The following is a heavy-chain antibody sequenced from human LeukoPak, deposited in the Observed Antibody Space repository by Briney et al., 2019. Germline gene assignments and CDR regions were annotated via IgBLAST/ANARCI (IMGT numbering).Heavy chain of an antibody. CDR1: GYTFTSYG. CDR2: ISAYNGNT. CDR3: ARGGTQYYYDSSGYFDY. J-gene: IGHJ4*02. D-gene: IGHD3-22*01. V-gene: IGHV1-18*01. Sequence: GASVKVSCKASGYTFTSYGISWVRQAPGQGLEWMGWISAYNGNTNYAQKLQGRVTMTTDTPTSTAYMELRSLRSDDTAVYYCARGGTQYYYDSSGYFDYWGRGTLVTVSS.